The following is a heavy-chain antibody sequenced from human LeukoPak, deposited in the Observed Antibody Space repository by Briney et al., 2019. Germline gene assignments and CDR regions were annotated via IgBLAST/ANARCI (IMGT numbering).Heavy chain of an antibody. Sequence: GGSLRLSCAASEFTFSNYAMSWVRQAPGKGLEWVSAISGSGGSTYYADSVKGRFTISRDNSKNTLYLQMNSLRAEDTAVYYCAKLRDDFWSGYYRGEFDYWGQGTLVTVSS. CDR1: EFTFSNYA. CDR3: AKLRDDFWSGYYRGEFDY. D-gene: IGHD3-3*01. V-gene: IGHV3-23*01. CDR2: ISGSGGST. J-gene: IGHJ4*02.